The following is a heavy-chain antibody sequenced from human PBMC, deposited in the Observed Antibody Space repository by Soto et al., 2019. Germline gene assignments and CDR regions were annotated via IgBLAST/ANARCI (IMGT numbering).Heavy chain of an antibody. Sequence: ASVKVSCKASGYTFTNFGISWVRQAPGQGLEWMGWISAYNGNTNSAQKFQGSVTMTWDTSITTAYLDLTRLTTNDTATYFCATWVDYGDFEGFDFWGQGTLVTVSS. CDR3: ATWVDYGDFEGFDF. V-gene: IGHV1-18*01. CDR1: GYTFTNFG. D-gene: IGHD4-17*01. J-gene: IGHJ4*02. CDR2: ISAYNGNT.